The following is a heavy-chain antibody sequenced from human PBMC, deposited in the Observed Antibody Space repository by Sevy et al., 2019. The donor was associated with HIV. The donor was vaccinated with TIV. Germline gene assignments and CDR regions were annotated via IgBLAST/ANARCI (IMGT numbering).Heavy chain of an antibody. CDR1: RFTFSSYG. J-gene: IGHJ4*02. CDR2: IWYDGTNK. V-gene: IGHV3-33*01. CDR3: ARERLAVAGVGYYFDY. Sequence: GGSLRLSCAASRFTFSSYGMHWVRQAPGKGLEWVAVIWYDGTNKEYADSVKGRFTISRNNSKNTLYRQRSSLRADDTVVYYCARERLAVAGVGYYFDYWGQGTLVTVSS. D-gene: IGHD6-19*01.